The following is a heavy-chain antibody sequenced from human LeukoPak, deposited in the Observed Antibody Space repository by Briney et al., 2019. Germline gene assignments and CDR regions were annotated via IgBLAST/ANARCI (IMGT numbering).Heavy chain of an antibody. J-gene: IGHJ4*02. CDR2: MIPIFGTA. CDR1: GGTFSSYA. D-gene: IGHD3-22*01. V-gene: IGHV1-69*13. Sequence: SVKVSCKASGGTFSSYAISWVRQAPGPGLEWMGGMIPIFGTANYAQKFQGRVTITAAESTSTAYMELSSLRSEDTAVYYCARPGYYDSSGYREWGQGTLVTVSS. CDR3: ARPGYYDSSGYRE.